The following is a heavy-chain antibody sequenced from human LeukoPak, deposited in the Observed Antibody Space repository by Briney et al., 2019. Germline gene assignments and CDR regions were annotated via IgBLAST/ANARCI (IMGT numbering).Heavy chain of an antibody. J-gene: IGHJ4*02. CDR1: GYTFTGHY. Sequence: ASVKVSCKASGYTFTGHYMHWVRQAPGQGLEWMGWINPNSGDTNYAQKFQGRVTMTRDTSISTAYMELSRLRSDDTAVYYCARDTGYYDYVWGSYRYTGFSGHFDYWGQGTLVTVSS. CDR2: INPNSGDT. V-gene: IGHV1-2*02. D-gene: IGHD3-16*02. CDR3: ARDTGYYDYVWGSYRYTGFSGHFDY.